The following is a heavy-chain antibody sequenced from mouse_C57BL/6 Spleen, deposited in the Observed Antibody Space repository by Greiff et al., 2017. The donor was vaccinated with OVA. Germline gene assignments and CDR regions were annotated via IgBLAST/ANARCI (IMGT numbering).Heavy chain of an antibody. CDR2: IYPRDGST. D-gene: IGHD2-3*01. V-gene: IGHV1-78*01. J-gene: IGHJ1*03. CDR1: GYTFTDHT. Sequence: QVQLQQSDAELVKPGASVKISCKVSGYTFTDHTIHWMKQRPEQGLEWIGYIYPRDGSTKYNEKFKGKATLTADKSSSTAYMQLNSLTSEDSAVYFCAKEGFYNGYYRDYWVWGTGTTVTVAS. CDR3: AKEGFYNGYYRDYWV.